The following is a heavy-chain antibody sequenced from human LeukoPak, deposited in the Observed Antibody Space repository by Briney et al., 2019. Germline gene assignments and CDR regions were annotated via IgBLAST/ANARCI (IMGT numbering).Heavy chain of an antibody. D-gene: IGHD6-19*01. J-gene: IGHJ4*02. CDR1: GFTFSSYA. CDR3: ASPNSMAGTHYFHY. Sequence: GGSLRLSCTASGFTFSSYAMHWVRQPPGKGLEWVAVISYDGTDKYYADSVKGRFTISRDNSKSTLYLQMDSLRAEDTAVYYCASPNSMAGTHYFHYWGQGTLVTVSS. V-gene: IGHV3-30*04. CDR2: ISYDGTDK.